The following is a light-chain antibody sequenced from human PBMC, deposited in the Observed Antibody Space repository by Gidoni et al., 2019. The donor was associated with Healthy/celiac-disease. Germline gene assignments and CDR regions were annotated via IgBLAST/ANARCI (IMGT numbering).Light chain of an antibody. V-gene: IGKV1-39*01. CDR2: AAS. CDR1: QSISSY. J-gene: IGKJ2*01. Sequence: DMQMTQYPPSLSASVGDRVTITCRASQSISSYLNWYQQKPGKAPKLLIYAASSLQSGVPSRFSGSGSGTDFTLTISSLQPEDFATYYCQQNYSTPYTFGQGTKLEIK. CDR3: QQNYSTPYT.